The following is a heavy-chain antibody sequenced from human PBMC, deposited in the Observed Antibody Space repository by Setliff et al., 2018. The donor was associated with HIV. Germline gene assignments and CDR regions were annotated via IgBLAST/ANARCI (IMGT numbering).Heavy chain of an antibody. CDR1: GGSISSSAYY. V-gene: IGHV4-39*01. CDR3: ARMEATRPPRGLDY. CDR2: ISSTGNT. D-gene: IGHD6-6*01. J-gene: IGHJ4*02. Sequence: PSETLSLTCTVSGGSISSSAYYWGWIRQPPGKGLEWIGSISSTGNTYYNPSLKSRVTIFVDTSKNQFSLKLSSVTAADTAVYYCARMEATRPPRGLDYWGQGALVTVSS.